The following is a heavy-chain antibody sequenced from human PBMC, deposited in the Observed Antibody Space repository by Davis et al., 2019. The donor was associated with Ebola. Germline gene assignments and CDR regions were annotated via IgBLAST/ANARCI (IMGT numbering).Heavy chain of an antibody. CDR2: IRSKAYGGTT. CDR1: GFTFGDYA. Sequence: GGSLRLSCTASGFTFGDYAMSWVRQAPGKGLEWVGFIRSKAYGGTTEYAASVKGRFTISRDDSKSIAYLQMNSLKTEDTAVYYCARGGVVVPAAITYYYYGMDVWGQGTTVTVSS. CDR3: ARGGVVVPAAITYYYYGMDV. D-gene: IGHD2-2*01. J-gene: IGHJ6*02. V-gene: IGHV3-49*04.